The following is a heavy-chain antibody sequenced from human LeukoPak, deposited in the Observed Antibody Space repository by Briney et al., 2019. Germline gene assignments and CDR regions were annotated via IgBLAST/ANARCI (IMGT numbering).Heavy chain of an antibody. CDR3: ARVYGPATVFYYMDV. CDR2: IYPGDSDT. CDR1: GYSFTSYW. J-gene: IGHJ6*03. V-gene: IGHV5-51*01. Sequence: GESLKISCKGSGYSFTSYWIGWVRQMPGKGLEWMGIIYPGDSDTRYSPSFQGQVTISADKSISTAYLQWSSLKASDTAMYYCARVYGPATVFYYMDVWGKGTTVTVSS. D-gene: IGHD2-2*01.